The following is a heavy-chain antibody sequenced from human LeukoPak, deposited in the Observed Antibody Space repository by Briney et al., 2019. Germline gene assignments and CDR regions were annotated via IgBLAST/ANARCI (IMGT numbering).Heavy chain of an antibody. J-gene: IGHJ5*02. Sequence: GGSLRLSCEASGFTFSSYGMSWVRQAPGKGLEWVASIKQDGSEKYYVDSVKGRFTISRDNAKNSLYLQINSLRAEDTAVYYCARDRSSGWYLTPGFDPWGQGTLVTVSS. CDR3: ARDRSSGWYLTPGFDP. CDR1: GFTFSSYG. V-gene: IGHV3-7*04. D-gene: IGHD6-19*01. CDR2: IKQDGSEK.